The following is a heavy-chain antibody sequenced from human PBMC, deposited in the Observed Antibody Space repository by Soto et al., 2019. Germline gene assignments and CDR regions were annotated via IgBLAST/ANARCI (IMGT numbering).Heavy chain of an antibody. CDR1: GFTFSDYY. D-gene: IGHD2-21*02. CDR2: ISSGGSYT. V-gene: IGHV3-11*06. CDR3: ARTYCVGDCYPTPRYYGMDV. J-gene: IGHJ6*02. Sequence: PGGSLRLSCVASGFTFSDYYMSWIRQAPGKGLEWVSYISSGGSYTNYADSVRGRFTISRDNAKNSLYLQMNSLRAEDTAVYYCARTYCVGDCYPTPRYYGMDVWGQGTTVTVSS.